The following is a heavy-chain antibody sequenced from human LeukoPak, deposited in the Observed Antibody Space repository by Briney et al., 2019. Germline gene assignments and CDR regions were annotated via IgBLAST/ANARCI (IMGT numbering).Heavy chain of an antibody. D-gene: IGHD3-22*01. J-gene: IGHJ4*02. CDR2: ISAYNGNT. Sequence: ASVKVSCKASGYTFTTYGLSWVRQAPGQGLEWMGWISAYNGNTNYAQKLQGRVTMTTDTSTTTAYMELRSLRSDDTAVYYCVRGGGSSGYYFFHYWGQGTLVTVSS. V-gene: IGHV1-18*01. CDR1: GYTFTTYG. CDR3: VRGGGSSGYYFFHY.